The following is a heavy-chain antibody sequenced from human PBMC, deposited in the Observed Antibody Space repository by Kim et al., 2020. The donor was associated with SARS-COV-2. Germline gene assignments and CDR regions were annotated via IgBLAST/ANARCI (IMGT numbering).Heavy chain of an antibody. CDR3: ARRYYSGSYYYFDY. Sequence: DAVKGRVTISRDNAKNTLYLKMNSLRDEDTAVYYCARRYYSGSYYYFDYWGQGTRVTVSS. J-gene: IGHJ4*02. V-gene: IGHV3-74*01. D-gene: IGHD1-26*01.